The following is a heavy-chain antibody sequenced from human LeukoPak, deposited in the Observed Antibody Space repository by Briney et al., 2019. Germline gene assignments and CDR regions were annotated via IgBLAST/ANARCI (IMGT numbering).Heavy chain of an antibody. CDR2: ISSSSSYI. J-gene: IGHJ5*02. V-gene: IGHV3-21*04. CDR3: AREPKLDFWSHSGSGNWFDP. D-gene: IGHD3-3*01. CDR1: GCTFSSYS. Sequence: GGSLRLSCAASGCTFSSYSMNWVRQAPGKGLEWVSSISSSSSYIYYADSVKGRFTISRDNAKNSLYLQMNSLRAEDTAVYYCAREPKLDFWSHSGSGNWFDPWGQGTLVTVSS.